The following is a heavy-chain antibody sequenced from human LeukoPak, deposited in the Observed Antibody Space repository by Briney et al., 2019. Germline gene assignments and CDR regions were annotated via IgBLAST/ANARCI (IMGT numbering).Heavy chain of an antibody. D-gene: IGHD3-10*01. Sequence: SETLSLTYTVSGGSISSSSYYWGWIRQPPGKGLEWIGSIYYSGSTYYNPSLKSRVTISVDTSKNQFSLKLSSVTAADTAVYYCARRGRGRDRQFDPWGQGTLVTVSS. CDR2: IYYSGST. CDR3: ARRGRGRDRQFDP. V-gene: IGHV4-39*07. J-gene: IGHJ5*02. CDR1: GGSISSSSYY.